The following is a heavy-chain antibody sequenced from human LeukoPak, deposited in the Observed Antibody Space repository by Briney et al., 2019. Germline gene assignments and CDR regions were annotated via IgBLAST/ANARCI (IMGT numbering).Heavy chain of an antibody. CDR3: AREEGYYDSSGYLTPFDY. CDR2: INPSGGST. J-gene: IGHJ4*02. Sequence: ASVKVSCKASGYTFTSYYMHWVRQAPGQGLEWMGIINPSGGSTSYAQKFQGRVTITADESTSTAYMELSSLRSEDTAVYYCAREEGYYDSSGYLTPFDYWGQGTLVTVSS. D-gene: IGHD3-22*01. V-gene: IGHV1-46*01. CDR1: GYTFTSYY.